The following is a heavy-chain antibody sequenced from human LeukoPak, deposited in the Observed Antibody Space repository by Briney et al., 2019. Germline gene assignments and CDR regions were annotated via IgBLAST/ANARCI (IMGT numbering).Heavy chain of an antibody. V-gene: IGHV3-11*04. CDR2: IGGSASNI. Sequence: GGSLRLSCAASGLTVTDYYMHWIRQAPGKGLEWVSFIGGSASNIYYADSVKGRFTISRDKAKNSLYLQMNSLRAEDTAVYYCAKEWSAFDIWGQGTMVTVSS. CDR1: GLTVTDYY. J-gene: IGHJ3*02. D-gene: IGHD2-15*01. CDR3: AKEWSAFDI.